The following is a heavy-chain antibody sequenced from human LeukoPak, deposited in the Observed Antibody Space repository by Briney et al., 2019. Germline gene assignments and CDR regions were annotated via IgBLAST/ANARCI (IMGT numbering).Heavy chain of an antibody. V-gene: IGHV1-18*01. CDR2: ISAYNGNT. D-gene: IGHD3-10*01. Sequence: ASVKVSCKASGYTFTSYGISWVRQAPGQGLEWMGWISAYNGNTNYAQKLQGRVTMTTDTSTSTAYMELRSLRSDDTAVYYCARLGRVRPYYYYYMDVWGKGTTVTVSS. CDR1: GYTFTSYG. CDR3: ARLGRVRPYYYYYMDV. J-gene: IGHJ6*03.